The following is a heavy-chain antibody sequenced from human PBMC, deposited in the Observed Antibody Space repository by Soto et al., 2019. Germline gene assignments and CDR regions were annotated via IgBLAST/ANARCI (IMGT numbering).Heavy chain of an antibody. J-gene: IGHJ5*02. Sequence: PGESLKISCKGSGYSFTSYWISWVRQMPGKGLEWMGRIDPSDSYTNYSPSFQSHVTISADKSISTAYLQWSSLKASDTAMYYCARRHSSSSAFDPWGQGTLVTVSS. D-gene: IGHD6-13*01. CDR3: ARRHSSSSAFDP. CDR2: IDPSDSYT. CDR1: GYSFTSYW. V-gene: IGHV5-10-1*01.